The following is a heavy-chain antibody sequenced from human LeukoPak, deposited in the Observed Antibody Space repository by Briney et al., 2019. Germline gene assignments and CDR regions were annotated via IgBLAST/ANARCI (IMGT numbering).Heavy chain of an antibody. CDR3: APLKRGPNWFDP. Sequence: GGSLRLSCAASGFTVSSNYMSWVRQAPGKGLEWVSVIYSGGSTYYADSVKGRFTISRDNSKNTLYLQMNSLRAEDTAVYYCAPLKRGPNWFDPWGQGTLVTVSS. V-gene: IGHV3-53*01. CDR1: GFTVSSNY. CDR2: IYSGGST. D-gene: IGHD3-10*01. J-gene: IGHJ5*02.